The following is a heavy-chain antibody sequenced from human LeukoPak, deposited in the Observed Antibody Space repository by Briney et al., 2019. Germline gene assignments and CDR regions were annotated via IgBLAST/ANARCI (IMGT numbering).Heavy chain of an antibody. D-gene: IGHD6-19*01. Sequence: GGSLRLSCAASGFTFSSFVMHWVRQAPGKGLEWVAVISYDGSNKYYADSVKGRFTISRDNSKNTLYLQMNSLRAEDTAAYYCARDLGSGGPTKVGYWGQGTLVTVSS. CDR2: ISYDGSNK. V-gene: IGHV3-30*04. CDR3: ARDLGSGGPTKVGY. CDR1: GFTFSSFV. J-gene: IGHJ4*02.